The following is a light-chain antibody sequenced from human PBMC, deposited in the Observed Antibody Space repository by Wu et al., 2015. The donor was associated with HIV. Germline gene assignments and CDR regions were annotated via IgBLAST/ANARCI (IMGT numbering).Light chain of an antibody. J-gene: IGKJ4*01. CDR2: DAS. CDR1: QSVNIY. Sequence: EVVLTQSPATLSLSPGERATLSCRASQSVNIYLAWYQQKPGQAPRLLIYDASNRATGIPVRFSSSGSETDFTLTISSLEPEDFAVYYCQQRYTWPPLTFGGGTKVEIK. CDR3: QQRYTWPPLT. V-gene: IGKV3-11*01.